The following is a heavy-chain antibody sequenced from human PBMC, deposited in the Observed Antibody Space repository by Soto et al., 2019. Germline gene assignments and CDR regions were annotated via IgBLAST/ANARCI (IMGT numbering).Heavy chain of an antibody. D-gene: IGHD2-2*02. CDR1: GFSFSSYW. V-gene: IGHV3-7*01. CDR3: ARDCSSTNCYRGGFDP. J-gene: IGHJ5*02. Sequence: EVQLVESGGGLVQPGGSLRLSCVASGFSFSSYWMTWVRQAPGKGLEWVANINQDGSEKYFVGYVQGRFTISRDNAKNSLCLQVNSLRAEDTAVYYCARDCSSTNCYRGGFDPWGQGTLVTVSS. CDR2: INQDGSEK.